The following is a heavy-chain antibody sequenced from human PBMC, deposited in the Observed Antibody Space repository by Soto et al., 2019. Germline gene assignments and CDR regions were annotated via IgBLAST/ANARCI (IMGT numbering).Heavy chain of an antibody. CDR2: ISFDGSNR. CDR3: EIEREGCAVVYDS. V-gene: IGHV3-30*01. J-gene: IGHJ4*02. D-gene: IGHD2-8*01. CDR1: GSSFRSFL. Sequence: PVGSLILPFAASGSSFRSFLLHWVRKAPGKGLEWVSIISFDGSNRDYADPVKGRFTISRDNSKNTLYLQMNSLRPEDTAVYYGEIEREGCAVVYDSWGPGTPVTVSS.